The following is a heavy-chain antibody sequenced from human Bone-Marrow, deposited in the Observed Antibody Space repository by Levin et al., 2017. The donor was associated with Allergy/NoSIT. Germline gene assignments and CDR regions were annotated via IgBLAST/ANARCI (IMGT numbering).Heavy chain of an antibody. D-gene: IGHD3-10*01. Sequence: SETLSLTCTVSTGSISAGVHYWSWVRQHPGKGLEWIGYIYYSGSSYYNAPLKSRVTISVATSKNQFSLNLSSLTAADTAVYYCARLTGDAFDIWGQGTMVIVSS. CDR1: TGSISAGVHY. CDR2: IYYSGSS. J-gene: IGHJ3*02. V-gene: IGHV4-31*03. CDR3: ARLTGDAFDI.